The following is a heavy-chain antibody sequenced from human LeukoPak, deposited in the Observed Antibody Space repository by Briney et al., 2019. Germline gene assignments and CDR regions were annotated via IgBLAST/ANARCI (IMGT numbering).Heavy chain of an antibody. CDR3: AREGYCSGGSCDNWFDP. CDR2: IYHSGST. D-gene: IGHD2-15*01. Sequence: SQTLSLTCAVSGGSISSGGYSWSWIRQPPGKGLEWIGYIYHSGSTYYNPSLKSRVTISVDRSKNQFSLNLSSVTAADTAVYYCAREGYCSGGSCDNWFDPWGQGTLVTVSS. J-gene: IGHJ5*02. V-gene: IGHV4-30-2*01. CDR1: GGSISSGGYS.